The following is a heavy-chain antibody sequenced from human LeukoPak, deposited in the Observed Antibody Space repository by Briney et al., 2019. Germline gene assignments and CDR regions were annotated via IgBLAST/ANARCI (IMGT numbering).Heavy chain of an antibody. V-gene: IGHV1-8*02. Sequence: ASVKVSCKASGYTFTGYYMHWVRQAPGQALEWMGWMNPNSGNTGYAQKFQGRVTMTRNTSISTAYMELSSLRSEDTAVYYCARGVGAISFYWGQGTLVTVSS. CDR3: ARGVGAISFY. J-gene: IGHJ4*02. CDR1: GYTFTGYY. CDR2: MNPNSGNT. D-gene: IGHD1-26*01.